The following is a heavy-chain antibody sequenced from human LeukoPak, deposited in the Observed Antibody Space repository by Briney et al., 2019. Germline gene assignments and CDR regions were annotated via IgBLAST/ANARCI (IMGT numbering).Heavy chain of an antibody. V-gene: IGHV1-69*06. J-gene: IGHJ3*02. D-gene: IGHD5-18*01. Sequence: GASVKVSCKASGGTFSSYAISWVRQAPGQGLEWMGGIIPIFGTANYAQKFQGRVTITADKSTSTAYMELSSLRSEDTAVYYCASQLADTAMILGAFDIWGQGTMVTVSS. CDR2: IIPIFGTA. CDR1: GGTFSSYA. CDR3: ASQLADTAMILGAFDI.